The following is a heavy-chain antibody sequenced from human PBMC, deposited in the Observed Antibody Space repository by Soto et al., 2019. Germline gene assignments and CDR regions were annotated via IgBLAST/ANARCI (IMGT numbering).Heavy chain of an antibody. J-gene: IGHJ3*02. V-gene: IGHV3-30*03. CDR2: ISYDGSNK. CDR1: GFTFSSYG. Sequence: QVQLVESGGGVVQPGRSLRLSCAASGFTFSSYGMHWVRQAPGKGLEWVAVISYDGSNKYYADSVKGRFTISRDNAKNSLYLQVNSLRDEDTAVYYCARSMTTVTDDAFDIWGQGTMVTVSS. D-gene: IGHD4-17*01. CDR3: ARSMTTVTDDAFDI.